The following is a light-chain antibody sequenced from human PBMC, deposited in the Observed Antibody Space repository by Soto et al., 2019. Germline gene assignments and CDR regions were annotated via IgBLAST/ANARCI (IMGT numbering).Light chain of an antibody. Sequence: EIVLTQSPGTLSLSPGERATVSCRASQSVSSNYLAWYQQKPGQAPRLLIYGASSRATGIPDRYSGSGSGTDFTLTIRRLEPEDLAVYYCQQYGSSYPWTFGQGTKV. CDR2: GAS. CDR3: QQYGSSYPWT. V-gene: IGKV3-20*01. CDR1: QSVSSNY. J-gene: IGKJ1*01.